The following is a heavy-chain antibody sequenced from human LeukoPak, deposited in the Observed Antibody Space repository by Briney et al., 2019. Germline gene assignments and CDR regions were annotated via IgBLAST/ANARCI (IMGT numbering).Heavy chain of an antibody. V-gene: IGHV3-30-3*01. Sequence: PGGSLRLSCAASGFTFSSYAMHWVRQAPGKGLEWVAVISYDGSNKYYADSVKGRFTISRDNSKNTLYLQMNSLRAEDTAVYYCAREEGYGDYELDYWGQGTLVTVSS. CDR3: AREEGYGDYELDY. CDR1: GFTFSSYA. CDR2: ISYDGSNK. J-gene: IGHJ4*02. D-gene: IGHD4-17*01.